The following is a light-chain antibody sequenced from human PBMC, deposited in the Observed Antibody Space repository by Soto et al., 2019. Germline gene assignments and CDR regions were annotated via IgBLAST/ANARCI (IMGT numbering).Light chain of an antibody. Sequence: EIVLTQSPGTLSLSPGERATLSCRASQSVSSSYLAWYQQKPGQAPRLLIYDASNRATGIPARFSGSGSGTDFTLTISSLDPEDSAVYYCHQRSKWPLTFGGGTKVDIK. CDR3: HQRSKWPLT. V-gene: IGKV3D-20*02. CDR1: QSVSSSY. CDR2: DAS. J-gene: IGKJ4*01.